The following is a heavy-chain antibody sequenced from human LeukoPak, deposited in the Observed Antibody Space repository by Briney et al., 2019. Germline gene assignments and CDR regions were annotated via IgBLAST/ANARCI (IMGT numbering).Heavy chain of an antibody. D-gene: IGHD1-26*01. V-gene: IGHV3-30-3*01. J-gene: IGHJ4*02. CDR2: ISEGGNNK. CDR3: ARTGAGGGYRFDY. CDR1: GFTFDSYA. Sequence: GGSLRLSCEASGFTFDSYAIHWVRQAPGKGLDWVAVISEGGNNKYHADSVKGRFTISRDNSKNTFDVQMNSLRAEDTAIYYCARTGAGGGYRFDYWGQGTLVTVSS.